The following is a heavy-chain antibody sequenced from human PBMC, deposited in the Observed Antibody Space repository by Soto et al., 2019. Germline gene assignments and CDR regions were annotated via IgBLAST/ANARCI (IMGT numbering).Heavy chain of an antibody. CDR3: ARGQGYCSGGSCAGGVDY. J-gene: IGHJ4*02. Sequence: ASVKVSCKASGYTFTGYYMHWVRQAPGQGLEWMGWINPNSGGTNYAQKFQGRVTMTRDTSISTAYMELSRLRSDDTAVYYCARGQGYCSGGSCAGGVDYWGQGTLVTVSS. V-gene: IGHV1-2*02. CDR1: GYTFTGYY. CDR2: INPNSGGT. D-gene: IGHD2-15*01.